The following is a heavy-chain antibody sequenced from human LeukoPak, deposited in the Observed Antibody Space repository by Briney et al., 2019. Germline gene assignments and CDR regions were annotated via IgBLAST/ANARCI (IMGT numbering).Heavy chain of an antibody. CDR3: TTAPAAFDI. J-gene: IGHJ3*02. CDR2: IKSKTDGGTT. Sequence: GGSLRLSCAASGFTFSNAWMSWVRQAPGKGLEWVGRIKSKTDGGTTDYAAPVKDRFTISRDDSKDTLFLQMNSLKIEDTAVYYCTTAPAAFDIWGQGTMVTVSS. V-gene: IGHV3-15*01. CDR1: GFTFSNAW.